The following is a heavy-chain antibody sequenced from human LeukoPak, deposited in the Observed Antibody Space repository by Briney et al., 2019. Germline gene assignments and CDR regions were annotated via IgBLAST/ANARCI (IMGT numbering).Heavy chain of an antibody. Sequence: SETLSLTCAVYGGSFSGYYWSWIRQPPGKGLEWIGEINHSGSTNYNPSLKSRVTISVDTSKNQFSLKLSSVTAADTAVYYCARGRRQWLAPGVLNYWGQGTLVTVSS. CDR2: INHSGST. D-gene: IGHD6-19*01. J-gene: IGHJ4*02. CDR3: ARGRRQWLAPGVLNY. V-gene: IGHV4-34*01. CDR1: GGSFSGYY.